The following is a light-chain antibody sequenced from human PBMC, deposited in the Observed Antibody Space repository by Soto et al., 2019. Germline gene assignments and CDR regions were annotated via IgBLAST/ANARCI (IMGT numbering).Light chain of an antibody. CDR1: QSVTNSQ. V-gene: IGKV3-20*01. Sequence: EIVLTQSPGTLSLSPGERATLFCRASQSVTNSQLAWYQQKPGQAPRLLIFGASSRATGIPDRFSGSGSGTEFTLTIARLEPEDFAVYYCQQWARSPRTFGRGTTVEIK. CDR2: GAS. CDR3: QQWARSPRT. J-gene: IGKJ1*01.